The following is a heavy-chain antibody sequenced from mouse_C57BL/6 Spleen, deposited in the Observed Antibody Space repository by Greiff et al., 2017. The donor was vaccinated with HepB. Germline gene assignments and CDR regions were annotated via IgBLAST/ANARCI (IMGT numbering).Heavy chain of an antibody. CDR1: GYTFTSYW. CDR3: ARPPPYYGSSYGYFDV. D-gene: IGHD1-1*01. Sequence: QVQLQQPGAELVRPGTSVKLSCKASGYTFTSYWMHWVKQRPGQGLEWIGVIDPSDSYTNYNQKFKGKATLTVDTSSSTAYMQLSSLTSEDSAVYYCARPPPYYGSSYGYFDVWGTGTTVTVSS. CDR2: IDPSDSYT. V-gene: IGHV1-59*01. J-gene: IGHJ1*03.